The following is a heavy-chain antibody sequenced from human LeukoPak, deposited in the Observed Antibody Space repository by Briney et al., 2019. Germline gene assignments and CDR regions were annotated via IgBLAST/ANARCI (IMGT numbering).Heavy chain of an antibody. V-gene: IGHV1-2*02. Sequence: ASVTVSCKASGYTLTGYYMHWVRQAPGKGLEWMGWINPNFGGTNYSQKFQGRVTMTRDTSISTAYMELRRLRSDDTAVYYCAREGLDSSGRYFDLWGRGTLVTVSS. J-gene: IGHJ2*01. CDR3: AREGLDSSGRYFDL. D-gene: IGHD6-19*01. CDR2: INPNFGGT. CDR1: GYTLTGYY.